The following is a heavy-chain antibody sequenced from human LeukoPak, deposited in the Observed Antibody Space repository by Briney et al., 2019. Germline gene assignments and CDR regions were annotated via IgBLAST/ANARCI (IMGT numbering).Heavy chain of an antibody. CDR3: ARASSGYSGYGMDV. D-gene: IGHD3-22*01. V-gene: IGHV3-72*01. Sequence: GGSLRLSCAASGFTFSDHYMDWVRQAPGKGLEWVGRTRNKANSYTTEYAASVKGRFTISRDDSKNSLYLQMNSPKTEDTAVYYCARASSGYSGYGMDVWGQGTTVTVSS. J-gene: IGHJ6*02. CDR2: TRNKANSYTT. CDR1: GFTFSDHY.